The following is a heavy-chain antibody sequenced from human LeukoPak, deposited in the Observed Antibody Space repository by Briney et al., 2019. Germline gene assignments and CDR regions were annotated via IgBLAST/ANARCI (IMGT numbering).Heavy chain of an antibody. CDR1: GGSISSGSHY. CDR3: ARGAFWSAYSGVDY. V-gene: IGHV4-61*02. Sequence: PSETLSLTCTVSGGSISSGSHYWSWIRQPAGKGLEWIGRIYTSGSTNYNPSLKSRVTISVDTSKNQFSLKLSSVTAADTAVYYCARGAFWSAYSGVDYWGQGTLVTVSS. J-gene: IGHJ4*02. D-gene: IGHD3-3*01. CDR2: IYTSGST.